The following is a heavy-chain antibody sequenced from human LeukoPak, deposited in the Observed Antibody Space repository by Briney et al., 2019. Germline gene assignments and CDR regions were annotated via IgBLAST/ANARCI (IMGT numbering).Heavy chain of an antibody. D-gene: IGHD3-9*01. V-gene: IGHV3-21*04. CDR3: AKWRQYDILTGYSYYFDY. CDR1: GFTFSSYS. Sequence: GGSLRLSCAASGFTFSSYSMNWVRQAPGKGLEWVSAISSSSSYIYYADSVKGRFTISRDNAKNSLYLQMNSLRAEDTAVYYCAKWRQYDILTGYSYYFDYWGQGTLVTVSS. CDR2: ISSSSSYI. J-gene: IGHJ4*02.